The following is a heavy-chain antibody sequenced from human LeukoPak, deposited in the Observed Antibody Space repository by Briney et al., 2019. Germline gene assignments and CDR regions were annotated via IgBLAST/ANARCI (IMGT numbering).Heavy chain of an antibody. D-gene: IGHD6-19*01. CDR1: GFTFSSYG. V-gene: IGHV3-33*01. CDR3: ARDWAVAGPFDY. J-gene: IGHJ4*02. CDR2: IWYDGSNK. Sequence: PGGSLRLSCAASGFTFSSYGMHWVRQAPGKGLEGVAVIWYDGSNKYYADSVKGRFTISRDNSKNTLYLQMNSLRAEDTAVYYCARDWAVAGPFDYWGQGTLVTVSS.